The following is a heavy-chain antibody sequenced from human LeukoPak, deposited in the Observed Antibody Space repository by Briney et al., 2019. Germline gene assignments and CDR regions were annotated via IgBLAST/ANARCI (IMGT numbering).Heavy chain of an antibody. CDR1: GYTLTELS. Sequence: ASVTVSCKVSGYTLTELSMHWVRQAPGQGLEWMGIINPSGGSTSYAQKFQGRVTMTRDTSTSTVYMELSSLRSEDTAVYYCASAKRGGNPMGFDYWGQGTLVTVSS. D-gene: IGHD4-23*01. J-gene: IGHJ4*02. V-gene: IGHV1-46*01. CDR2: INPSGGST. CDR3: ASAKRGGNPMGFDY.